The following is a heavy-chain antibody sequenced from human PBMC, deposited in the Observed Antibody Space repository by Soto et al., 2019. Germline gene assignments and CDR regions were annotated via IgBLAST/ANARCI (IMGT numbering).Heavy chain of an antibody. J-gene: IGHJ5*02. Sequence: QVQLVQSGAEVKKPGASVKVSCKASGYTFTSYGISWVRQAPGQGLVWVGWISAYNGKTNYAQKVPGRVTMTTDTSPTTAYMELRSLRSDDTAVYYCARNWRQQLVTWFDPWGQGTLVTVSS. V-gene: IGHV1-18*01. D-gene: IGHD6-13*01. CDR2: ISAYNGKT. CDR3: ARNWRQQLVTWFDP. CDR1: GYTFTSYG.